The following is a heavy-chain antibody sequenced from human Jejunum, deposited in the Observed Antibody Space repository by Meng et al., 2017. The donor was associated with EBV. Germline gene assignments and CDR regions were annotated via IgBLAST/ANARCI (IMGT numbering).Heavy chain of an antibody. CDR3: AGNGYYALEY. V-gene: IGHV4-4*02. Sequence: QLQESGPGLGKPSGTLSLTCVVSGGSISDNDWWSWVRQPPGKGLEWLGEIYHGGGTNYNPSLESRVTISVDKSKNQFSLKLNSVTVADTAVYYCAGNGYYALEYWGPGILVTVSS. J-gene: IGHJ4*02. CDR2: IYHGGGT. D-gene: IGHD3-22*01. CDR1: GGSISDNDW.